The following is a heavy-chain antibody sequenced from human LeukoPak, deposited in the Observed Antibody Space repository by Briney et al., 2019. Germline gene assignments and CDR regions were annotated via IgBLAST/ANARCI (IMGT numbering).Heavy chain of an antibody. D-gene: IGHD4-23*01. V-gene: IGHV4-59*08. CDR3: ASGLLRWAFDY. Sequence: SETLSLTCTVSGVSISRYYWSWIRQPPGKGLEWIGYVYYSGSTNYSPSLKSRVTISLDTSKNQFSLKLGSVTAADTAVYFCASGLLRWAFDYWGQGTLVTVSS. CDR1: GVSISRYY. J-gene: IGHJ4*02. CDR2: VYYSGST.